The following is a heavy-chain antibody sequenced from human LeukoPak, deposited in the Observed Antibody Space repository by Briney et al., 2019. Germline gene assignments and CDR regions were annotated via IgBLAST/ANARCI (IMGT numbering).Heavy chain of an antibody. V-gene: IGHV1-24*01. CDR1: GYSLSELS. J-gene: IGHJ5*01. Sequence: AASVTVSCKVSGYSLSELSTHWVRQAPGQGLEWMGGFDPGDDETIYAQKFQGRVTMTEDTSTDTAYLELSSLRSEDTAVYFCATEKDLLLDSWGQGTPVTVSS. CDR3: ATEKDLLLDS. D-gene: IGHD1-26*01. CDR2: FDPGDDET.